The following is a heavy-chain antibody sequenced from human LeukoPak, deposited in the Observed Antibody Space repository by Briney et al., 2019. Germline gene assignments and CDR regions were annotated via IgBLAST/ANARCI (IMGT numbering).Heavy chain of an antibody. V-gene: IGHV4-59*01. CDR1: GGSISSYY. Sequence: SETLSLSCTVSGGSISSYYWSWIRQPPGKGLEWIGYIYYSGSTNYNPSLKSRVTISVDTSKNQFSLKLSSVTAADTAVYYCARDSGQWLVPGYYFDYWGQGPLVTSSS. CDR2: IYYSGST. CDR3: ARDSGQWLVPGYYFDY. J-gene: IGHJ4*02. D-gene: IGHD6-19*01.